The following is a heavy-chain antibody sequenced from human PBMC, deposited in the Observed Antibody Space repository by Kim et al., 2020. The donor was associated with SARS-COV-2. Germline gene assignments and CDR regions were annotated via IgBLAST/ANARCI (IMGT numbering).Heavy chain of an antibody. J-gene: IGHJ4*02. Sequence: IFYADSVKGRYTIPRENAKNSLYLQMNSLRAEDTAVYYCARLPALGAVDYWGQGTLVTVSS. D-gene: IGHD1-26*01. CDR3: ARLPALGAVDY. V-gene: IGHV3-21*01. CDR2: I.